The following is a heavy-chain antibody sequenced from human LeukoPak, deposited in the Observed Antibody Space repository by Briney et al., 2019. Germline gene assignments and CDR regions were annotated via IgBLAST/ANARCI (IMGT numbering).Heavy chain of an antibody. Sequence: SETLSLTCTVSGGSISSGGYYWSWIRQHPGKGLEWIGYIYYSGSTHYNPSLKSRVTISVDTSKNQFSLKLSSVTAADTAVYYCARGQTTVTTMWFDPWGQGTLVTVSS. J-gene: IGHJ5*02. CDR1: GGSISSGGYY. CDR3: ARGQTTVTTMWFDP. D-gene: IGHD4-17*01. V-gene: IGHV4-31*03. CDR2: IYYSGST.